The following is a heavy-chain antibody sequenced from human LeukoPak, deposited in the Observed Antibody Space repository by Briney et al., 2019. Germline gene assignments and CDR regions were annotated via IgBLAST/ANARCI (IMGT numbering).Heavy chain of an antibody. CDR2: ISWNSGSI. Sequence: GRSLRLSCAASGFTFDDYAMHWVRQAPGKGLEWVSGISWNSGSIGYADSVKGRFTISRDNAKNSLYLQMNSLRAEDTALYYCAKDWSRLRLGELSSPFDYWGQGTLVTVPS. CDR3: AKDWSRLRLGELSSPFDY. V-gene: IGHV3-9*01. CDR1: GFTFDDYA. D-gene: IGHD3-16*02. J-gene: IGHJ4*02.